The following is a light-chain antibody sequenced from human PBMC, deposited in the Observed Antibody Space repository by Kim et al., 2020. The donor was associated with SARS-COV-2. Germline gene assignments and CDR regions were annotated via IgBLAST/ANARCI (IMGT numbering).Light chain of an antibody. CDR2: GKN. CDR3: NSRDSNNNVL. J-gene: IGLJ2*01. CDR1: SLRSYY. Sequence: SSELTQDPAVSVALGQTVRITCQRDSLRSYYATWYQQKPGQAPILVFYGKNNRPSGIPDRFSGSSSGNTASLTITGTQAGDEADYYCNSRDSNNNVLFGGGTRLTV. V-gene: IGLV3-19*01.